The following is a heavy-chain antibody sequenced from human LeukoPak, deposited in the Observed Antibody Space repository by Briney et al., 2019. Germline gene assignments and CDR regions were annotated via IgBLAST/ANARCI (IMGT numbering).Heavy chain of an antibody. CDR3: ARTYYDILTGYYLSAFDI. D-gene: IGHD3-9*01. CDR2: ISSSSSYI. CDR1: GFTFSDYS. Sequence: GGSLRLSCAASGFTFSDYSMNWVRQAPGKGLEWVSSISSSSSYIYYADSVKGRFTNSRDNAKNSLYLQMNSLRAEDTAVYYCARTYYDILTGYYLSAFDIWGQGTMVTVSS. J-gene: IGHJ3*02. V-gene: IGHV3-21*01.